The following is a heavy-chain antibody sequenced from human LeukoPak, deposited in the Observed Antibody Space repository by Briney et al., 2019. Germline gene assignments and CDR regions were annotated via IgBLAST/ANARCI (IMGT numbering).Heavy chain of an antibody. CDR1: GFTFSSYG. CDR2: TSGSGSSP. J-gene: IGHJ4*02. D-gene: IGHD5-12*01. V-gene: IGHV3-23*01. Sequence: GGSLRLSCAASGFTFSSYGMNWVRQAPGKGLEWVSATSGSGSSPNYSDSVKGRFAISRDNSKNTLYLQMNSLRAEDTAVYYCAKTTGGNAYDYIDYWGQGTLVTVSS. CDR3: AKTTGGNAYDYIDY.